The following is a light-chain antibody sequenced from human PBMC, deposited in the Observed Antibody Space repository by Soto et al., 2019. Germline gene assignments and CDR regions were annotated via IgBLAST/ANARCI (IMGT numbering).Light chain of an antibody. J-gene: IGKJ1*01. CDR3: PQPHDWPGT. Sequence: EIVLTQSPGTLSVSPGERATLSCRASQSVSSKLAWYQQKPGQAPRLLFYGASTGATGIPARFSGSGSETEFTPSISSLQSEDFGVYYWPQPHDWPGTFGQGTKVEIK. CDR2: GAS. CDR1: QSVSSK. V-gene: IGKV3-15*01.